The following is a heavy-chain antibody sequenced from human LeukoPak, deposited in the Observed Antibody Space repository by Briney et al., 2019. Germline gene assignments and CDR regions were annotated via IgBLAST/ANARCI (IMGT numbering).Heavy chain of an antibody. CDR3: ARDRRPDY. D-gene: IGHD6-25*01. V-gene: IGHV4-38-2*02. CDR1: GYSISSGYY. J-gene: IGHJ4*02. CDR2: FYYNGNT. Sequence: SETLSLTCAVSGYSISSGYYWCWIRQPPGKGLEWIGTFYYNGNTYYNPSLKSRVTISVDTAKNQFSLNLTSVTAADTAVYYCARDRRPDYWGQGTLVTVSS.